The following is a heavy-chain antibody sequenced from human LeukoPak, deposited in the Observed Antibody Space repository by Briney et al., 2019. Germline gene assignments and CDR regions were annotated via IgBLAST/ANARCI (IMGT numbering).Heavy chain of an antibody. Sequence: GGSLRLSCAASGFTFSSYSMNWVRQAPGKGLEWVSYISSSSSTIYYADSVKGRFTISRDNAKNSLYLQMNSLRAEDTAEYYCARDQLLFDDAFDIWGQGTMVTVSS. J-gene: IGHJ3*02. D-gene: IGHD2-2*01. CDR1: GFTFSSYS. CDR2: ISSSSSTI. V-gene: IGHV3-48*01. CDR3: ARDQLLFDDAFDI.